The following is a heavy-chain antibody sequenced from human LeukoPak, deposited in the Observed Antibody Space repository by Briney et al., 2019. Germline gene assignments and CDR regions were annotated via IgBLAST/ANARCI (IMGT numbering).Heavy chain of an antibody. Sequence: SVKVSCKASGDTFSSYAISWVRQAPGQGIEWMGGIIPIFGTANYAQKFQGRVTITADKSTSTAYMELSSLRSEDTAVYYCACLWSPLDYWGQGTLVTVSS. D-gene: IGHD3-10*01. CDR2: IIPIFGTA. CDR3: ACLWSPLDY. V-gene: IGHV1-69*06. J-gene: IGHJ4*02. CDR1: GDTFSSYA.